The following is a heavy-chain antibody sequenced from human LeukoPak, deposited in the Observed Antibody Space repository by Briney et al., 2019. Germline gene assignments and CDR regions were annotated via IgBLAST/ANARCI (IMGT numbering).Heavy chain of an antibody. J-gene: IGHJ3*02. Sequence: GGSLRLSCAASGFTFNIYWMSWVRQAPGKGLEWVANIKPDGSDVYYLDSVKGRFTISRDNAQNSLYLQMNTLRVEDTAVYYCAGDRAQYYNDAFDIWGQGTMVTVSS. CDR2: IKPDGSDV. D-gene: IGHD2/OR15-2a*01. V-gene: IGHV3-7*01. CDR3: AGDRAQYYNDAFDI. CDR1: GFTFNIYW.